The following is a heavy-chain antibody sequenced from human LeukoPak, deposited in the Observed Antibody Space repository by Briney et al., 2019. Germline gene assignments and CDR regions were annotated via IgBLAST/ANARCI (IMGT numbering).Heavy chain of an antibody. J-gene: IGHJ6*03. V-gene: IGHV4-34*01. D-gene: IGHD3-3*01. CDR3: ARAQSFWSGYRGYYMDV. Sequence: SETLSLTCAVYGGSFSGYYWSWIRQPPGKGLEWIGEINHSGSTNYNPSLKSRVTISVDTSNNQFSLKLSSVTAADTAVYYCARAQSFWSGYRGYYMDVWGKGTTVTVSS. CDR1: GGSFSGYY. CDR2: INHSGST.